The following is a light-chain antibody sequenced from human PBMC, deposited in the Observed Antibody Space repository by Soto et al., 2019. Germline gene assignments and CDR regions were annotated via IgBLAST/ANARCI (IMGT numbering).Light chain of an antibody. V-gene: IGLV2-14*03. CDR2: DVS. CDR1: RSDIGTYNY. Sequence: QSVLTQPASMSGSPGQSITISCTGNRSDIGTYNYLSWYQQHPGKAPRLAISDVSNRPSGVSNRFSGSKSGNTASLTITGLQSEDEADYYCMSYTTTSSFVFGSGTKVTVL. CDR3: MSYTTTSSFV. J-gene: IGLJ1*01.